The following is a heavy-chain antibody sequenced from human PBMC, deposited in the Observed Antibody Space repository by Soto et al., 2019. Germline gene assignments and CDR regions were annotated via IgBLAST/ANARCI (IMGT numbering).Heavy chain of an antibody. CDR2: IDPSDSYT. CDR1: GYSFTSYW. CDR3: ARPDYYDSSGYYGGGI. J-gene: IGHJ3*02. V-gene: IGHV5-10-1*01. Sequence: GESLKISCKGSGYSFTSYWISWVRQVPGKGLEWMGRIDPSDSYTNYSPSFQGHVTISADKSISTAYLQWSSLKASDTAMYYCARPDYYDSSGYYGGGIWGQGTMVTVSS. D-gene: IGHD3-22*01.